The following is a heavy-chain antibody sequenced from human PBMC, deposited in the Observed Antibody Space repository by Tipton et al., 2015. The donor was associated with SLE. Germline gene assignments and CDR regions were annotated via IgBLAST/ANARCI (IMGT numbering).Heavy chain of an antibody. CDR2: IYHSGST. CDR1: GGSISSSNW. J-gene: IGHJ5*02. V-gene: IGHV4-4*02. D-gene: IGHD6-19*01. Sequence: TLSLTCAVSGGSISSSNWWSWVRQPPGKGLGWIGEIYHSGSTNYNPSLKSRVTISVDKSKNQFSLKLSSVTAADTAVYYCASLYSSGWYPRFDPWGQGTLVTVSS. CDR3: ASLYSSGWYPRFDP.